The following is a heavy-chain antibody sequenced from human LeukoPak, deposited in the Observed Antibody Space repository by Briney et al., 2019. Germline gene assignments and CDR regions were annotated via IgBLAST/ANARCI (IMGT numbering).Heavy chain of an antibody. Sequence: PSETLSLTCTVSGGSINTYYWNWIRQPPGKGLEWVGYTSYSGSTDCNPSLKSRVTISVDTSKNQFSLKLSSVTAADTAVYYCASGRSFNCSSTSCYHSRIYFDYWGQGTLVTVSS. V-gene: IGHV4-59*12. J-gene: IGHJ4*02. CDR1: GGSINTYY. CDR3: ASGRSFNCSSTSCYHSRIYFDY. D-gene: IGHD2-2*01. CDR2: TSYSGST.